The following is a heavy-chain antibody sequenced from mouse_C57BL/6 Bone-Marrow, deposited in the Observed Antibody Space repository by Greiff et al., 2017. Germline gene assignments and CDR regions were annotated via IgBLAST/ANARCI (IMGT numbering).Heavy chain of an antibody. CDR1: GYTFTSYA. V-gene: IGHV1-85*01. CDR3: ARDDGSSYWYFDV. J-gene: IGHJ1*03. D-gene: IGHD1-1*01. CDR2: IYPRGGST. Sequence: QVQLQQSGPELVKPGASVKLSCTASGYTFTSYAITWVQQRPGQGLEWIGWIYPRGGSTKYKEKLKGKATLTVDTSYSTAYMELHSLTSEDSAVYFCARDDGSSYWYFDVWGTGTTVTVSS.